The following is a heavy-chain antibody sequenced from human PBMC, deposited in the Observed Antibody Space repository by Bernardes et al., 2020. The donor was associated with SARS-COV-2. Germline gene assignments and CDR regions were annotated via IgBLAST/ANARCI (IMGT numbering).Heavy chain of an antibody. Sequence: SETLSLTCAVYGGSFRAYYWSWIRQPPGKGLGWIGEINHSGSTNYNPSLKSRITISVVTSKNQFSLKLSSVTAAYTAVYYGARAPRFITFGGGVASTVGIDYWGQGTLVTVSS. J-gene: IGHJ4*02. CDR3: ARAPRFITFGGGVASTVGIDY. D-gene: IGHD3-16*01. CDR2: INHSGST. CDR1: GGSFRAYY. V-gene: IGHV4-34*01.